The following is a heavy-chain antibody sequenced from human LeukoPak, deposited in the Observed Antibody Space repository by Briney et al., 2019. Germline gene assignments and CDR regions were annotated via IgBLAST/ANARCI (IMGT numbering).Heavy chain of an antibody. CDR3: ARLADCSSSSCRSFDY. D-gene: IGHD2-2*01. CDR1: GYPFTGYY. Sequence: ASVKVSCKASGYPFTGYYLHWVRQAPGQGLEWMGWINPNSGFTNYAQKFQGRVTMTRDTSISTAYMELSRLRSDDTTVYYCARLADCSSSSCRSFDYWGQGTLVTVSS. J-gene: IGHJ4*02. CDR2: INPNSGFT. V-gene: IGHV1-2*02.